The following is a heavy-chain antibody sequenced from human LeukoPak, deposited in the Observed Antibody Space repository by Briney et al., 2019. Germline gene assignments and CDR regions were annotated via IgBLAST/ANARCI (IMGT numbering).Heavy chain of an antibody. D-gene: IGHD3-10*01. V-gene: IGHV3-9*01. J-gene: IGHJ6*03. CDR3: AKGLAYYYGSGSRNYYMDV. Sequence: GGSLRLSCAASGFTFDDYAMHWVRQAPGKGLEWVSGISWNSGSIGYADSVKGRFTISRDNAKNSLYLQMNSLRAEDTALYYCAKGLAYYYGSGSRNYYMDVWGKGTTVTISS. CDR1: GFTFDDYA. CDR2: ISWNSGSI.